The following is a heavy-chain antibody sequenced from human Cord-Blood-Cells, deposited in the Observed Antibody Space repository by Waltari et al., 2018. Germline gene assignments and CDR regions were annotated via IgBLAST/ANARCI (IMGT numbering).Heavy chain of an antibody. D-gene: IGHD2-15*01. Sequence: QVQLQQWGAGLLKPSETLSLTCAVYGGSFSGYYWSWIRQPPGKGLEWIGEINHSGSTNYNPSHKSRVTISVDTSKNQFSLKLSSVTAADTAVYYCAAGGNYYYYGMDVWGQGTTVTVSS. CDR2: INHSGST. CDR1: GGSFSGYY. V-gene: IGHV4-34*01. J-gene: IGHJ6*02. CDR3: AAGGNYYYYGMDV.